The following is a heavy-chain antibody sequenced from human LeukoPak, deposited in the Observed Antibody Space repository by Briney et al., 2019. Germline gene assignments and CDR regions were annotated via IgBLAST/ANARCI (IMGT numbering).Heavy chain of an antibody. Sequence: ASVKVSCKASGYTFTSYDINWVRQATGQGLEWMGRMNPNSGNTGYAQKFQGRVTMTRNTSISTAYMELSSLRSEDTAVYYCARAEVGCSSTSCYLNWFDPWGQGTLVTVSS. D-gene: IGHD2-2*01. V-gene: IGHV1-8*01. CDR2: MNPNSGNT. CDR1: GYTFTSYD. CDR3: ARAEVGCSSTSCYLNWFDP. J-gene: IGHJ5*02.